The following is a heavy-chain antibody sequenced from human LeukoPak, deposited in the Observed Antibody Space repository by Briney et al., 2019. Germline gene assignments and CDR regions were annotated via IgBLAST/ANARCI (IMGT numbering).Heavy chain of an antibody. Sequence: ASVKVSCKASGYTFTSYGISWVRQAPGQGLEWMGWISAYNGNTNYAQKLQGRVTMTTDTSTSTAYMELRSLRSDDTAVYYCAREGEVRGVTYYYYGMEVWGQGTTVTVSS. CDR2: ISAYNGNT. CDR1: GYTFTSYG. V-gene: IGHV1-18*01. J-gene: IGHJ6*02. CDR3: AREGEVRGVTYYYYGMEV. D-gene: IGHD3-10*01.